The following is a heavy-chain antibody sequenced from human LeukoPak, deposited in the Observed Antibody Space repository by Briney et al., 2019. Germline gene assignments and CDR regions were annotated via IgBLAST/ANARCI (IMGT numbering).Heavy chain of an antibody. CDR2: IWYDGSNK. CDR3: ARDVRVLPFFDS. CDR1: GFTFSSYG. J-gene: IGHJ4*02. Sequence: GGSLRLSCAASGFTFSSYGMHWVRQAPGKGLEWVAVIWYDGSNKFYADSVKGRFTISRDNAKNSLYLLMNSLGAEDTAVYYCARDVRVLPFFDSWGQGTLLTVSS. D-gene: IGHD2-8*02. V-gene: IGHV3-33*01.